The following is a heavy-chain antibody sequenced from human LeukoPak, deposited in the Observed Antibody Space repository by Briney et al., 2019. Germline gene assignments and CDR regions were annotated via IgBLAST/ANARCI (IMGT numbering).Heavy chain of an antibody. CDR2: TSGSGGST. D-gene: IGHD3-10*01. J-gene: IGHJ4*02. V-gene: IGHV3-23*01. Sequence: PGRSLRLSCAASGFTFSSYAMSWVRQAPGKGLEWVSATSGSGGSTYYADSMKGRFTISRDNSKNTLYLQMNSLRAEDTAVYYCAKDPSGSGSYYFHYWGQGTLVTVSS. CDR1: GFTFSSYA. CDR3: AKDPSGSGSYYFHY.